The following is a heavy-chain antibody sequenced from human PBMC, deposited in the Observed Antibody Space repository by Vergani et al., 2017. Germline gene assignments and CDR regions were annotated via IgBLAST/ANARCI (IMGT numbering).Heavy chain of an antibody. CDR2: IHYTGST. J-gene: IGHJ4*02. V-gene: IGHV4-59*01. CDR1: GDSISAYY. Sequence: QVQLQESGPGLVKPSETLSLTCTVSGDSISAYYWSWIRQPPGKGLEWIGYIHYTGSTTYNPSLKSRVTISLDTSKNQFSLRLSSVTAADTAVYYCTGDTHSWQRADYWGQGTLVTVSS. CDR3: TGDTHSWQRADY. D-gene: IGHD6-13*01.